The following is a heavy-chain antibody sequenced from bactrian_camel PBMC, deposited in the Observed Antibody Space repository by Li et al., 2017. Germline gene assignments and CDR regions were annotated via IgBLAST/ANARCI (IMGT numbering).Heavy chain of an antibody. CDR2: VSSHSITT. J-gene: IGHJ4*01. CDR3: AAKTYGGNWPSGEY. D-gene: IGHD6*01. CDR1: GFTFSAYY. Sequence: HVQLVESGGGLVQSGGSLRLSCAASGFTFSAYYMSWVRQAPGKGLEWVSSVSSHSITTSYADSVKGRFTISRDNAKNTLYLQMNSPKPEDTAVYYCAAKTYGGNWPSGEYWGQGTQVTVS. V-gene: IGHV3-2*01.